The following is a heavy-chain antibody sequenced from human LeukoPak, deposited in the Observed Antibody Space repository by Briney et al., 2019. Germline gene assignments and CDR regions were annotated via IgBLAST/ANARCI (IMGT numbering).Heavy chain of an antibody. CDR1: GFTFSSYA. Sequence: GGSLTLSCAASGFTFSSYAMSWVRQAPGKGLEWVSAISGSGGSTYYADSVKGRFTISRDNSKNTLYLQMNSLRAEDTAVYYCAKDGTPTIFGVVIPTTYNWFDPWGQGTLVTVSS. J-gene: IGHJ5*02. D-gene: IGHD3-3*01. CDR2: ISGSGGST. CDR3: AKDGTPTIFGVVIPTTYNWFDP. V-gene: IGHV3-23*01.